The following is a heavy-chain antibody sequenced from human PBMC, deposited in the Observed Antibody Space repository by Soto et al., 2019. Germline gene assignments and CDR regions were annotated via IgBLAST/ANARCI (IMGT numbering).Heavy chain of an antibody. CDR3: AKYSRTRVVSNFDY. CDR1: GFSFSSYA. D-gene: IGHD3-3*01. CDR2: ISNSGGST. V-gene: IGHV3-23*01. J-gene: IGHJ4*02. Sequence: GGSLRLSCAASGFSFSSYAMSWVRQAPGKGLEWVSGISNSGGSTFHADSVRGRFTISRDNSKNTLYLQMNSLRAEDTAVYYCAKYSRTRVVSNFDYWGQGTLVTVSS.